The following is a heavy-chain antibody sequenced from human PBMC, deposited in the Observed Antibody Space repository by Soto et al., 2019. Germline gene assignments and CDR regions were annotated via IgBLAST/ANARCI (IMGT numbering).Heavy chain of an antibody. Sequence: QVQLVQSGAEVKKPGASVKVSCKASGYTFTGYYMHWVRQAPGQGLEWMGWINPNSGGTNYAQKFQGWVTRTRDTSISSAYMELSRLGSDDTAVYYCARAHCGGDCYSGVDYWGQGTLVTVSS. CDR1: GYTFTGYY. V-gene: IGHV1-2*04. J-gene: IGHJ4*02. CDR2: INPNSGGT. D-gene: IGHD2-21*02. CDR3: ARAHCGGDCYSGVDY.